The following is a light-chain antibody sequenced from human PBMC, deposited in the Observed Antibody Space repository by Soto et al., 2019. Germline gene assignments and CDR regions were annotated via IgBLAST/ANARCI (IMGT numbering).Light chain of an antibody. CDR2: KAS. J-gene: IGKJ4*01. CDR1: QSISTW. CDR3: QQANSFPLT. Sequence: DIQMTQSPSTLSASVGDRVTITCRANQSISTWLAWYQQKPGKAPNLLIYKASRLETGVPSRFSGSGSGTDFTLTISSLQPEDFATYYCQQANSFPLTFGGGTKVDIK. V-gene: IGKV1-5*03.